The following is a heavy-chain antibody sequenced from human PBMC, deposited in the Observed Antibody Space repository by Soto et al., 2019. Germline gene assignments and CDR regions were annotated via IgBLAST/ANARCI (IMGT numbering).Heavy chain of an antibody. CDR1: GGSISSGGYY. CDR2: IYYSGST. CDR3: ARARTRITIFGVVIDAYYFDY. Sequence: QVQLQESGPGLVKPSQTLSLTCTVSGGSISSGGYYWSWIRQHPGKGLEWIGYIYYSGSTYYNPSLKSRVTISVDTSKNQFYLKLSSVTAADTAVYYCARARTRITIFGVVIDAYYFDYWGQGTLVTVSS. D-gene: IGHD3-3*01. J-gene: IGHJ4*02. V-gene: IGHV4-31*03.